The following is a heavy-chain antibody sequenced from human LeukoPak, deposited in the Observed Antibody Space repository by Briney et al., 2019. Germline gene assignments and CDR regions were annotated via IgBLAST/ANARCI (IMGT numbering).Heavy chain of an antibody. CDR2: ISYDGSNK. J-gene: IGHJ5*02. V-gene: IGHV3-30*18. CDR3: ANEGYWFDP. CDR1: GFTFSSYG. Sequence: PGGSLRLSCAASGFTFSSYGMHWVRQAPGKGLEWVAVISYDGSNKYYADSVKGRFTISRDNSKNTLYLQMNSLRAEDTAVYYCANEGYWFDPWGQGTLVTVSS.